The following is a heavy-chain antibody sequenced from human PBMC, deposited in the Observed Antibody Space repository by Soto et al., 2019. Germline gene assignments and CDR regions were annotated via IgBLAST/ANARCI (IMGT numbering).Heavy chain of an antibody. V-gene: IGHV3-30-3*01. CDR3: ARDLEYSSSSWVTDYYYGMDV. CDR1: EFHFSRYA. J-gene: IGHJ6*02. Sequence: PGGSLRLCWSASEFHFSRYAIHWVRQDPGKGLAWVAVISYDGSNKYYADSVKGRFTISRDNSKNTLYLQMNSLRAEDTAVYYCARDLEYSSSSWVTDYYYGMDVWGQGTTVTVS. D-gene: IGHD6-6*01. CDR2: ISYDGSNK.